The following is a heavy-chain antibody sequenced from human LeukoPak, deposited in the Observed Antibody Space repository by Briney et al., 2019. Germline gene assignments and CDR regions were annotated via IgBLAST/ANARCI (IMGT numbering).Heavy chain of an antibody. J-gene: IGHJ5*02. CDR2: IYYSGST. Sequence: SQTLSLTCTVSGGSISSGDYYWSWIRQPPGKGLEWIGYIYYSGSTYYNPSLKSRVTISVDTSKNQFSLKLSSVTAADTAVYYCARFRHYDYDSSWFDPWGQGTLVTVYS. CDR1: GGSISSGDYY. CDR3: ARFRHYDYDSSWFDP. D-gene: IGHD3-10*01. V-gene: IGHV4-30-4*01.